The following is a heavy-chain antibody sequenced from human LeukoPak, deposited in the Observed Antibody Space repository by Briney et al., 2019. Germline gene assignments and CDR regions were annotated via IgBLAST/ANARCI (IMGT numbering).Heavy chain of an antibody. Sequence: ASVKVSCKASGGTFSSYAISWVRQAPGQGLEWMGGIIPIFGTANYAQKFQGRVTITTDESTSTAYMELSSLRSEDTAVYYCASHSRVYCSSTSCYADHFDYWGQGTLVTVSS. CDR1: GGTFSSYA. J-gene: IGHJ4*02. CDR3: ASHSRVYCSSTSCYADHFDY. CDR2: IIPIFGTA. D-gene: IGHD2-2*01. V-gene: IGHV1-69*05.